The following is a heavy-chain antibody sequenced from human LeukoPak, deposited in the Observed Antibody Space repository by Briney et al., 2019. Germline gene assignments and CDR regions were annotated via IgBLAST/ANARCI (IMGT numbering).Heavy chain of an antibody. Sequence: GGSLRLSCAVSGFTFTSYPMNWVRQAPGKGLEWVSTISGGGGSTYYADSVKGRFTISRDNSKNTLYLQVNSLRAEDTAVYYCAKGGKWDVTPFDYWGQGILVTVSS. D-gene: IGHD1-26*01. CDR3: AKGGKWDVTPFDY. J-gene: IGHJ4*02. V-gene: IGHV3-23*01. CDR2: ISGGGGST. CDR1: GFTFTSYP.